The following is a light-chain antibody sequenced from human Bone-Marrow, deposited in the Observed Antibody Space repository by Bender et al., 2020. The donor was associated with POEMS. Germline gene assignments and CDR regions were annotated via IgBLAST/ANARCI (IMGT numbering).Light chain of an antibody. CDR3: SSYTISTTYV. Sequence: QSALTQPASVSGSPGQSITISCAGTSSDIGAYNFVSWFQQHPGKAPKLLIFEVNRRPSGVSNRFCGSKSGSTASLTISGLQADDEADYYCSSYTISTTYVFGSGTTVTVL. CDR1: SSDIGAYNF. V-gene: IGLV2-14*03. J-gene: IGLJ1*01. CDR2: EVN.